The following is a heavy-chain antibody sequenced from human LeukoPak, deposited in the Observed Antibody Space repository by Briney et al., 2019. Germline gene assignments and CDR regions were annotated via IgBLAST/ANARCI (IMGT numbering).Heavy chain of an antibody. D-gene: IGHD3-22*01. Sequence: GGSLRLSCAASGFTFSSYWVHWVRQAPGKGLVWVSRINRYGSSTSYADSVKGRFTISRDNAKNTLYLQMNSLRAEDTAVYYCARDLYYYDSSGYSYWGQGTLVTVSS. CDR2: INRYGSST. CDR3: ARDLYYYDSSGYSY. J-gene: IGHJ4*02. CDR1: GFTFSSYW. V-gene: IGHV3-74*01.